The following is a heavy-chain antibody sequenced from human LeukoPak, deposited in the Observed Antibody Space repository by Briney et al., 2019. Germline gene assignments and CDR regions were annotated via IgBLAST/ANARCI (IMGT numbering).Heavy chain of an antibody. J-gene: IGHJ4*02. CDR2: ISGSGGST. D-gene: IGHD6-6*01. Sequence: GGSLRLSCAASGFTFSSYAMSWVRQAPGKGLEWVSAISGSGGSTYYADFVKGRFTISRDNSKNTLYLQMNSLRAEDTAVYYCARHPAIAARLFDYWGQGTLVTVSS. CDR3: ARHPAIAARLFDY. V-gene: IGHV3-23*01. CDR1: GFTFSSYA.